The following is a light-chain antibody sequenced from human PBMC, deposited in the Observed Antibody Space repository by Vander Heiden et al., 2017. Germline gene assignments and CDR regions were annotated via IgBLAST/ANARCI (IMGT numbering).Light chain of an antibody. CDR3: QQYDNLPYT. J-gene: IGKJ2*01. CDR1: QDISNY. Sequence: DNPITQPPSSLSASVGDRVTITCQASQDISNYLNWYQQKPGKAPKLLIYDASNLETGVPSRFSGSGSGTDFTFTISSLQPEDIATYYCQQYDNLPYTFGQGTKLEIK. CDR2: DAS. V-gene: IGKV1-33*01.